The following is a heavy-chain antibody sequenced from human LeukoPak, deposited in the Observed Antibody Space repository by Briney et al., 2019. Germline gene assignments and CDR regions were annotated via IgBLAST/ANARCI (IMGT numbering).Heavy chain of an antibody. CDR1: GFNFNRYW. V-gene: IGHV3-74*01. CDR2: INRDGWSK. Sequence: GGSLRHPCEAYGFNFNRYWLHWGRQAPGKGLVWVSRINRDGWSKRYDDSRKGQFNISRDNARKTLYLQMNSLRVEDAALYYCARHLDGYRSGNGAWGQGALVTVSS. D-gene: IGHD5-12*01. CDR3: ARHLDGYRSGNGA. J-gene: IGHJ5*02.